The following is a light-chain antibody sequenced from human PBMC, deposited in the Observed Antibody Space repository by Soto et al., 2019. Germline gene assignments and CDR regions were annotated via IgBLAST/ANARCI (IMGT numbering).Light chain of an antibody. CDR3: QKYNSAPRT. CDR2: AAS. Sequence: DIQMTQSPSSLSASVGDRVTITCRASQGISNYLAWYQQKPGKVPKLLIYAASTLQSGVPSRFSCSGSGTDVTLTSSSLQPEDVATYYCQKYNSAPRTFGQGTKVEIK. CDR1: QGISNY. J-gene: IGKJ1*01. V-gene: IGKV1-27*01.